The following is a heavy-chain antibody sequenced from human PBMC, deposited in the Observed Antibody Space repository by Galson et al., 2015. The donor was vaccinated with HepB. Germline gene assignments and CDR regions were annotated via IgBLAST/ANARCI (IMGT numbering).Heavy chain of an antibody. V-gene: IGHV5-10-1*01. D-gene: IGHD3-22*01. J-gene: IGHJ4*02. CDR2: TDPSDSHT. CDR3: ARHYYHEGSAYPGLYYFDS. CDR1: GYSFTSYW. Sequence: QSGAEVKKPGESLRISCKASGYSFTSYWITWVRQMPGKGLEWMGRTDPSDSHTNYSPSFQGHVTISADKSISTAYLQWSSLKTSDTAMYYCARHYYHEGSAYPGLYYFDSWGQGTLVTVSS.